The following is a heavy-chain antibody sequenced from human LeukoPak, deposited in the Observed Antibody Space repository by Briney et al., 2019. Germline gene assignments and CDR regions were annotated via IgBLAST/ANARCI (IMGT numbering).Heavy chain of an antibody. Sequence: SETLSLTCTVSGGSISSSSYYWGWIRQPPGKGLEWIGSIYYSGSTYYNPSLKSRVTISVDTSKNQFSLKLSSVTAADTAVYYCARQVRGWYQPNWFDPWGQGTLVTVSS. V-gene: IGHV4-39*01. J-gene: IGHJ5*02. D-gene: IGHD6-19*01. CDR1: GGSISSSSYY. CDR3: ARQVRGWYQPNWFDP. CDR2: IYYSGST.